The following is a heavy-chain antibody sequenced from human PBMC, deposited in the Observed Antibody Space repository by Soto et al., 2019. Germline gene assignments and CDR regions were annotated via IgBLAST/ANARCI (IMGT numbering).Heavy chain of an antibody. Sequence: GGSPELSCAGSGFTFSGSPMHWVRQASGKGLEWVGRIRSKANSYATAYAASVKGRFTISRDDSKNTAYLQMNSLKTEDTAVYYCPRHGGGPTADYWGQGTLVTVSS. J-gene: IGHJ4*02. CDR3: PRHGGGPTADY. V-gene: IGHV3-73*01. CDR1: GFTFSGSP. CDR2: IRSKANSYAT.